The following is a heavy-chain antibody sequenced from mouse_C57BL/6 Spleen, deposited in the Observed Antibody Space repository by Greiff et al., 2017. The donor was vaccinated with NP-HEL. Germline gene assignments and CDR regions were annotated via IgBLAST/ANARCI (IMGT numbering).Heavy chain of an antibody. CDR2: IDPSDSYT. V-gene: IGHV1-50*01. J-gene: IGHJ3*01. Sequence: VQLQQPGAELVKPGASVKLSCKASGYTFTSYWMQWVKQRPGQGLEWIGEIDPSDSYTNYNQKFKGKATLTVDTSSSTAYMQLSSLTSEDSAVYYCASRYYGPFAYWGQGTLVTVSA. CDR1: GYTFTSYW. D-gene: IGHD1-1*01. CDR3: ASRYYGPFAY.